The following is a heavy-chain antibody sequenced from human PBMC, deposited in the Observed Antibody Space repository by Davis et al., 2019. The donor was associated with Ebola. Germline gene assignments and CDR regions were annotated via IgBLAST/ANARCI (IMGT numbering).Heavy chain of an antibody. CDR3: AKSLAAYCGGDCFSFDY. CDR1: GYVFSRYC. CDR2: IYPADSDT. Sequence: GESLKISCKGSGYVFSRYCIGWVRQMPANGLEWVGIIYPADSDTRYSPSFQGQVTISADKSISTAYLQWSSLKASDTAMYYCAKSLAAYCGGDCFSFDYWGQGTLVTVSS. D-gene: IGHD2-21*02. V-gene: IGHV5-51*01. J-gene: IGHJ4*02.